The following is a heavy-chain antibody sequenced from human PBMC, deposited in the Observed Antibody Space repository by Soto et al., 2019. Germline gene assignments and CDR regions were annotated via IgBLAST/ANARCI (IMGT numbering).Heavy chain of an antibody. CDR1: GFTFSSYA. J-gene: IGHJ1*01. CDR3: AKDVHYDIVTGIEYFHH. Sequence: GGSLRLSCAASGFTFSSYAMSWVRRAPGKGLEWVSGISGNGRITKYADSVKGRFIISRYNFKNLLFLQMNSLRAEDTAVYYCAKDVHYDIVTGIEYFHHWAQGTLVTVSS. V-gene: IGHV3-23*01. D-gene: IGHD3-9*01. CDR2: ISGNGRIT.